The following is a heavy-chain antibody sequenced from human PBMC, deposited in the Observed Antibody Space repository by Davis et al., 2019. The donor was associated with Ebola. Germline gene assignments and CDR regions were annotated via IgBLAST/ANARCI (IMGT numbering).Heavy chain of an antibody. D-gene: IGHD6-19*01. CDR3: AKDLYSSGWWGGAFDI. CDR1: GFTFSSYS. V-gene: IGHV3-21*01. J-gene: IGHJ3*02. CDR2: ISSSSYYI. Sequence: GGSLRLSCAASGFTFSSYSMNWVRQAPGKGLEWVSSISSSSYYIYYADSLKGRFTISRDNAKNSLYLQMNSLRAEDTAVYYCAKDLYSSGWWGGAFDIWGQGTMVTVSS.